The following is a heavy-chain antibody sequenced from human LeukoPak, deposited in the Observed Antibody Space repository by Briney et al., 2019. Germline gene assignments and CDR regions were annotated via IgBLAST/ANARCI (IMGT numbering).Heavy chain of an antibody. CDR1: GYTFTSYG. V-gene: IGHV1-18*01. Sequence: ASVKVSCKASGYTFTSYGISWVRQAPGQGLEWMGWISAYNGNTNYAQNFQGRVTITADESTRTAYMELSSLRSEDTAVYYCARIMEYCSSTSCYYGMDVWGQGTTVTVSS. D-gene: IGHD2-2*01. CDR3: ARIMEYCSSTSCYYGMDV. J-gene: IGHJ6*02. CDR2: ISAYNGNT.